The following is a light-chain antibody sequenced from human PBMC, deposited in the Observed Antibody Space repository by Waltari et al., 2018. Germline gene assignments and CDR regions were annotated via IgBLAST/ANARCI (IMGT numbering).Light chain of an antibody. CDR1: QSLLHSNGYNV. Sequence: DIVMTQSPLSLPVTPGEPASIPCRSSQSLLHSNGYNVLDLYLQKPGQSPQLLIYLGYNRASGVPDRFSGSGSGTDFTLTISIVEAEDVGFYHCMQSLQTPLFTFGPGTKVDIK. J-gene: IGKJ3*01. CDR2: LGY. V-gene: IGKV2-28*01. CDR3: MQSLQTPLFT.